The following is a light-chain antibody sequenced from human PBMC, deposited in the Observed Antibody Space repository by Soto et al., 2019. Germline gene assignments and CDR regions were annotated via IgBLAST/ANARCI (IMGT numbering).Light chain of an antibody. CDR3: SSYTTSHTWV. V-gene: IGLV2-14*01. J-gene: IGLJ3*02. CDR1: SSDVGGYKY. Sequence: QSVLTQPASVSGSPGQSITISCTGTSSDVGGYKYVSWYQQHPGKAPKLMIYEVTYRPSGVSNRFSGSKSGNTASLTISGLQPEDEADYYCSSYTTSHTWVFGGGTKLTVL. CDR2: EVT.